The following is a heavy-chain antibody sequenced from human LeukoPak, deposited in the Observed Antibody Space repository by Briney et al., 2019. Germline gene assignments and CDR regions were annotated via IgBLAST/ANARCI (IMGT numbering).Heavy chain of an antibody. CDR2: INHSGST. Sequence: SETLSLTCAGGSFSGYYWSWIRQPPGKGLEWIGEINHSGSTNYNPSLKSRVTISVDTSKNQFSLKLSSVTAADTAMYYCARVEAAAGDYYYMDVWGKGTTVTVSS. J-gene: IGHJ6*03. V-gene: IGHV4-34*01. D-gene: IGHD6-13*01. CDR3: ARVEAAAGDYYYMDV. CDR1: GSFSGYY.